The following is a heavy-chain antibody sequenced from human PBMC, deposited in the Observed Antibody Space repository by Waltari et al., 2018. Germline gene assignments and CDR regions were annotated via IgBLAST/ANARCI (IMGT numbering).Heavy chain of an antibody. J-gene: IGHJ6*03. CDR1: GGSFSGYY. CDR2: INHSGST. Sequence: QVQLQQWGAGLLKPSETLSLPCAVYGGSFSGYYWSWIRQPPGKGLEWIGGINHSGSTNYNPSLKSRVTISVDTSKNQFSLKLSSVTAADTAVYYCARGLMRNYYYYYYMDVWGKGTTVTVSS. D-gene: IGHD3-16*01. V-gene: IGHV4-34*01. CDR3: ARGLMRNYYYYYYMDV.